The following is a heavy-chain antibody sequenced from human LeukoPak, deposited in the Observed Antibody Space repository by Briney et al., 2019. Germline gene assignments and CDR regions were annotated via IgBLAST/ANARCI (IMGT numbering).Heavy chain of an antibody. J-gene: IGHJ3*02. Sequence: PSETLSLTCAVSGGSISSGGYSWSWIRQPPGTGLEWIGYIYYSGSTYYNPSLKSRVTISVDTSKNQFSLKLSSVTAADTAVYYCARRDTAMAPDAFDIWGQGTMVTVSS. CDR2: IYYSGST. CDR1: GGSISSGGYS. V-gene: IGHV4-30-4*07. CDR3: ARRDTAMAPDAFDI. D-gene: IGHD5-18*01.